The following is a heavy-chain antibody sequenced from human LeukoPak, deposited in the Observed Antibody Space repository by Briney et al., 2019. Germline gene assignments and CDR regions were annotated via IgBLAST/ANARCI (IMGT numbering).Heavy chain of an antibody. CDR2: ISGSGGGT. V-gene: IGHV3-23*01. Sequence: GGSLRLSCAVSGITLSNYGMSWVRQAPGRGLEWVAGISGSGGGTNYAESVKGRFIISRDNAKNTLYLQMNSQRAEDTAVYFCAKRGVVIRVILVGFHKEAYYFDSWGQGALVTVSS. CDR3: AKRGVVIRVILVGFHKEAYYFDS. J-gene: IGHJ4*02. D-gene: IGHD3-22*01. CDR1: GITLSNYG.